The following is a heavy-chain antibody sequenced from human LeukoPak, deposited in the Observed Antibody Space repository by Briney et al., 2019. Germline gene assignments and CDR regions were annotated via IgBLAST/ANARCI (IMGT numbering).Heavy chain of an antibody. J-gene: IGHJ4*02. CDR2: IYYSGST. V-gene: IGHV4-39*07. D-gene: IGHD3-22*01. Sequence: PSETLSLTCTVSGGSISSSSYYWGWIRQPPGKGLEWIGSIYYSGSTYYNPSLKSRVTISVDTSKNQCSLKLSSVTAADTAVYYCARDISGYYYLTYFDYWGQGTLVTVSS. CDR1: GGSISSSSYY. CDR3: ARDISGYYYLTYFDY.